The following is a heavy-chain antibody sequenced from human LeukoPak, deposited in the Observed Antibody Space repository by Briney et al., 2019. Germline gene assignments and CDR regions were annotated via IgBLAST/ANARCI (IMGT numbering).Heavy chain of an antibody. CDR2: ISGSGGST. CDR1: GFTFSSYA. J-gene: IGHJ4*02. CDR3: AKSGSGSYYDEGLRFDY. V-gene: IGHV3-23*01. D-gene: IGHD1-26*01. Sequence: GGSLRLSCAASGFTFSSYAMSWVRQAPGKGLEWVSAISGSGGSTYYADSVKGRFTISRDNSKNTLYLQMNSLRAEDTAVYYCAKSGSGSYYDEGLRFDYWGQGTLVTVSS.